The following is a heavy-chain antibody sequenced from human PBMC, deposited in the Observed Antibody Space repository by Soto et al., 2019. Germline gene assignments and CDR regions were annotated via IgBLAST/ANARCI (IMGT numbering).Heavy chain of an antibody. D-gene: IGHD1-1*01. CDR2: ITPIGGT. Sequence: PSGTLSLTCGVSGVSLSVHYLRWIRQPPGKGLEWIGEITPIGGTTYNPSLKDRLSLTLATSKSQFSMNLTCVRADDTAVYYSATGGITLAWNYYYCGMDVWGQGTTVSVSS. J-gene: IGHJ6*02. CDR1: GVSLSVHY. CDR3: ATGGITLAWNYYYCGMDV. V-gene: IGHV4-34*01.